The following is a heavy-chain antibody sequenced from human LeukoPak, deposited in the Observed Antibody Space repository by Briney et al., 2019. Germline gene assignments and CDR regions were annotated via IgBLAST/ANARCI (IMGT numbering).Heavy chain of an antibody. V-gene: IGHV4-4*07. Sequence: SETLSLTCTASGGTISSYYWSWIRQPAGKGLEWISRIYTSGSTNYNPSLKNRVTMSEDTSKDQFSLKLSSVSAADTAVYYWAREVRSSGYSLDYWGQGTLVTVSS. CDR3: AREVRSSGYSLDY. CDR2: IYTSGST. CDR1: GGTISSYY. J-gene: IGHJ4*02. D-gene: IGHD3-22*01.